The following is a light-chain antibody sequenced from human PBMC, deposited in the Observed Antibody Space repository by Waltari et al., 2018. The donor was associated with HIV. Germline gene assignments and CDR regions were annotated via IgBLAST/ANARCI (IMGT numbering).Light chain of an antibody. J-gene: IGLJ2*01. CDR3: SSYTSGSAVL. CDR2: EVS. V-gene: IGLV2-14*01. CDR1: SSDVGAYNY. Sequence: QSALTQPASVSGSPGQSITISCTGSSSDVGAYNYLSWYQQHPVKAPKLIIYEVSNRPSGVSNRFSGSKSGSTASLTISGLQAEDEADYYCSSYTSGSAVLFGGGTKVTVL.